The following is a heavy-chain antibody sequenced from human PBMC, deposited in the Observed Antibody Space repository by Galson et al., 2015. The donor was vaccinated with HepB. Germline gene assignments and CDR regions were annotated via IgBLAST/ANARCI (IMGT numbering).Heavy chain of an antibody. CDR3: ACTREGVDSSSPFDY. CDR2: INTANGNP. CDR1: GYTFTRNA. J-gene: IGHJ4*02. V-gene: IGHV1-3*04. Sequence: SVKVSCKASGYTFTRNAMHWVRQAPGQRLEWMGWINTANGNPTYSQKFQGRVTITRDTSKNQVVFIMTNMDPEDTATYFCACTREGVDSSSPFDYWGQGTLVTVSS. D-gene: IGHD6-6*01.